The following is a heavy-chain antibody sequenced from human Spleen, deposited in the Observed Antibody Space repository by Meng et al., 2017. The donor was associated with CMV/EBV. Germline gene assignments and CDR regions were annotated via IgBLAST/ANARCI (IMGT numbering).Heavy chain of an antibody. CDR3: ALSAGRYDSGWYRGWFDP. CDR1: IFTDYY. V-gene: IGHV1-69-2*01. Sequence: IFTDYYMHWVQQAPGKGLEWMGLIDPEDGEAMYAKKFLGRITTTADTSTDTAYLELSSLRSEDTAVYYCALSAGRYDSGWYRGWFDPWGQGTLVTVSS. J-gene: IGHJ5*02. D-gene: IGHD6-19*01. CDR2: IDPEDGEA.